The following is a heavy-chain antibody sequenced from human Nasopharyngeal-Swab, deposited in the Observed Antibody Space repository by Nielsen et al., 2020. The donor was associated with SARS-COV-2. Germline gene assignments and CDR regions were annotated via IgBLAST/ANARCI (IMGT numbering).Heavy chain of an antibody. CDR2: IYYSGST. J-gene: IGHJ4*02. D-gene: IGHD3-22*01. CDR3: ARLRNYDSSGYSTYYFDY. V-gene: IGHV4-61*07. Sequence: WIRQPPGKGLEWIGYIYYSGSTNYNPSLTSRVTISVDTSKNQFSLKLSSVTAADTAVYYCARLRNYDSSGYSTYYFDYWGQGTLVTVSS.